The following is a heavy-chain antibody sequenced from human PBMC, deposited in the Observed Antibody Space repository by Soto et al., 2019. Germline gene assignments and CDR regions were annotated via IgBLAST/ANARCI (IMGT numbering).Heavy chain of an antibody. CDR2: IYSGGST. V-gene: IGHV3-53*04. J-gene: IGHJ6*04. CDR1: GFTVSSNY. D-gene: IGHD6-6*01. CDR3: ARGRTVPPSPSGMDV. Sequence: VGSLRLSCAASGFTVSSNYMSWVRQAPGKGLEWVSVIYSGGSTYYADSVKGRFTISRHNSKNPLYLQMNSLRAEDTALYYCARGRTVPPSPSGMDVWGNGPTVTVSS.